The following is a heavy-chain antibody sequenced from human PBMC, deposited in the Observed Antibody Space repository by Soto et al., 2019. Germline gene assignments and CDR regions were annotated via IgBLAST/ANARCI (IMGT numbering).Heavy chain of an antibody. CDR3: AKDGFDY. V-gene: IGHV3-30*18. CDR1: GFSFSSDG. J-gene: IGHJ4*02. Sequence: TGRSVRLAWAACGFSFSSDGMHWGRQAPGKGLEWVAVISYDGSNKYYAGSVKGRFTITRDNSKNTLYLQMNSLRAEDTAVYYCAKDGFDYWGQGTMVTVYS. CDR2: ISYDGSNK.